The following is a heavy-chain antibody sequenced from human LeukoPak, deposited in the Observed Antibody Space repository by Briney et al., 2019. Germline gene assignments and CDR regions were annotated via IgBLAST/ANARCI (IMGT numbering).Heavy chain of an antibody. J-gene: IGHJ4*02. CDR3: VKGRSSNLMAAGNY. CDR2: INWNATAK. Sequence: PGRSLALSCVASGFTFDDYAMHWVRQAPGKGLEWVAGINWNATAKFYADSVKGRFTVSRDNAEKSLYLQLNSLRDEDTAFYYCVKGRSSNLMAAGNYWGQGTLVIVSS. V-gene: IGHV3-9*01. CDR1: GFTFDDYA. D-gene: IGHD6-13*01.